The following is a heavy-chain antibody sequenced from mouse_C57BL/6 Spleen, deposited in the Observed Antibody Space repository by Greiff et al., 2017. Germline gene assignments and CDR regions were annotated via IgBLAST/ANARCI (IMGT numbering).Heavy chain of an antibody. CDR2: INPSSGYT. CDR3: ASYYDYDGD. D-gene: IGHD2-4*01. CDR1: GYTFTSYW. J-gene: IGHJ2*01. Sequence: VQLVESGAELAKPGASVKLSCKASGYTFTSYWMHWVKQRPGQGLEWIGYINPSSGYTKYNQKFKDKDTLTADKSSITAYMQLSSLTYEDAAVYYCASYYDYDGDRGKGTTLTVSS. V-gene: IGHV1-7*01.